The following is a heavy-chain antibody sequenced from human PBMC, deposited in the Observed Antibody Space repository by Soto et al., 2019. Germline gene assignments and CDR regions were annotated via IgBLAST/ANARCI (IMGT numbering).Heavy chain of an antibody. V-gene: IGHV3-23*01. J-gene: IGHJ4*02. CDR2: ISGSGGST. Sequence: EVQLLESGGGLVQPGGSLRLSCAASGFTFSSYAMSWVRQAPGKGLEWVSAISGSGGSTYYADSVKGRFTISRDNSKTTLYLQINSLRAEDTAVYYCAIPNPRPVVGVVVVAHRDYWGQGTLVTVSS. CDR3: AIPNPRPVVGVVVVAHRDY. D-gene: IGHD2-15*01. CDR1: GFTFSSYA.